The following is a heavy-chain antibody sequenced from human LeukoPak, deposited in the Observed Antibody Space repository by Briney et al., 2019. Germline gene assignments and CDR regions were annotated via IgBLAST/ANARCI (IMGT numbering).Heavy chain of an antibody. CDR1: GFTFSSYA. V-gene: IGHV3-30-3*01. D-gene: IGHD4-17*01. CDR2: ISYDGSNK. J-gene: IGHJ5*02. CDR3: AREGPRGDYGDYVPLSPWFDP. Sequence: GRSLRLSCAASGFTFSSYAMHWVRQAPGKGLEWVAVISYDGSNKYYADSVKGRFTISRDNSKNTLYLQMNSLRAEDTAVYYCAREGPRGDYGDYVPLSPWFDPWGQGTLVTVSS.